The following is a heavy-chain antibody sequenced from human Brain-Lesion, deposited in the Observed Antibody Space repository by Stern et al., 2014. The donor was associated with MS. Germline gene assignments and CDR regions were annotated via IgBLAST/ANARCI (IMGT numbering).Heavy chain of an antibody. CDR3: ARDQRGITIFGVVTDYYYLGMDV. J-gene: IGHJ6*02. CDR2: ITPNTGGT. V-gene: IGHV1-2*02. Sequence: DQLVESGAEVKKPGASVKVSCKTSGYIFTGYYIHWVRQAPGQGLAWMAWITPNTGGTNFQGRVTMSRDTSISTAYVELSSLTSDDTAVYYCARDQRGITIFGVVTDYYYLGMDVWGQGTTVTVSS. CDR1: GYIFTGYY. D-gene: IGHD3-3*01.